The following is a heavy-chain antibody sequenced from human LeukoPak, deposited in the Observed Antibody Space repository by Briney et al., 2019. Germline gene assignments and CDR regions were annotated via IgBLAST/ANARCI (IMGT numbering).Heavy chain of an antibody. D-gene: IGHD1-1*01. V-gene: IGHV1-46*01. Sequence: PSVKVSCKTSGYSFTSYHMHWLRQAPGQGLEWVGILNSSGDTTVYAQKFQDRVTVTRDTSTSTVYMELSSLSSEDTAVYYCAREDLHTYNFDFWGPGTLVTVSS. CDR3: AREDLHTYNFDF. J-gene: IGHJ4*02. CDR1: GYSFTSYH. CDR2: LNSSGDTT.